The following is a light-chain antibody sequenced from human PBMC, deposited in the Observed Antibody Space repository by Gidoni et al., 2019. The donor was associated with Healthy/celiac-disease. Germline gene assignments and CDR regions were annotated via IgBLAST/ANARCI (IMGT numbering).Light chain of an antibody. Sequence: DIQMTQSPSTLSASGGDRVTITCRARQRIGSWLAWYQQKPGKAPKLLIYDGSTLESGVPSRFSGTRSGTEFTLAISSLQPDDFANYYCQQYYNSWTFGQGTKVEIK. CDR3: QQYYNSWT. CDR1: QRIGSW. V-gene: IGKV1-5*01. CDR2: DGS. J-gene: IGKJ1*01.